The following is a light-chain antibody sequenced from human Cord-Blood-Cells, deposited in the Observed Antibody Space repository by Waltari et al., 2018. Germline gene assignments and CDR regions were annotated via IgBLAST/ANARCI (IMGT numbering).Light chain of an antibody. CDR2: AAS. CDR3: QQSYSTPRT. J-gene: IGKJ4*01. CDR1: QSICSY. V-gene: IGKV1-39*01. Sequence: IQLTQSPYSLSASVGDRVPNPCRARQSICSYFNLYQQKPGKTPKHLIYAASSLQSGVPSRFSGSGSGTDFTLSISSLQPEDFATYYCQQSYSTPRTFGGGTKVEIK.